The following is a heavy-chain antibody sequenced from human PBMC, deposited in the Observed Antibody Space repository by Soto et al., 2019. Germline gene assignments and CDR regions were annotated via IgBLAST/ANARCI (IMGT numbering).Heavy chain of an antibody. CDR2: IDWDDDK. Sequence: SGPTLVNPTQTLTLTCTFSGFSLSTSGMCVSWIRQPPGKALGWLALIDWDDDKYYSTSLKTRLTISKDTSKNQVVLTMTNMDPVDTATYYCAALIVATRTETYSYYGMDAWGQGTTVTV. D-gene: IGHD5-12*01. CDR3: AALIVATRTETYSYYGMDA. CDR1: GFSLSTSGMC. J-gene: IGHJ6*02. V-gene: IGHV2-70*01.